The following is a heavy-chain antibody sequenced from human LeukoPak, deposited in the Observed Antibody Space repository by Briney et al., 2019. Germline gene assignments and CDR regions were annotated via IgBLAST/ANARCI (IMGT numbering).Heavy chain of an antibody. J-gene: IGHJ4*02. CDR3: ARDDGAYVWGSYRTHFDY. V-gene: IGHV4-34*01. D-gene: IGHD3-16*02. Sequence: GSTNYNPSLKSRVTISVDTSKNQFSLKLSSVTAADTAVYYCARDDGAYVWGSYRTHFDYWGQGTLVTVSS. CDR2: GST.